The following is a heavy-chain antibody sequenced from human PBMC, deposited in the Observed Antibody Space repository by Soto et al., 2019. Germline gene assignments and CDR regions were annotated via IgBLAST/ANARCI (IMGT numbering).Heavy chain of an antibody. V-gene: IGHV4-34*01. CDR3: ATAPKVRGSCQTRPDF. D-gene: IGHD6-25*01. CDR2: ISQSGNT. CDR1: SGSFSGYY. Sequence: SETLSLTCSIYSGSFSGYYWSWIRQPPGKGLEWIGEISQSGNTNYSPSLKSRVSISIDTSMKQFSLNLASVSAADTAVYYCATAPKVRGSCQTRPDFWGQGTLVTVSS. J-gene: IGHJ4*02.